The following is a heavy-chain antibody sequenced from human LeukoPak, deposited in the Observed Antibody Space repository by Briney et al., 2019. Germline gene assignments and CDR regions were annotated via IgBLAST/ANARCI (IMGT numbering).Heavy chain of an antibody. Sequence: ASVKVSCKASGGTFSSYAISWVRQAPGQGLEWMGGIIPIFGTANYAQKFQGRVTITADESTSTAYMELSSLRSEDTAVYYCATDTYNWNYMYFDYWGQGTLVTVSS. CDR2: IIPIFGTA. J-gene: IGHJ4*02. CDR1: GGTFSSYA. CDR3: ATDTYNWNYMYFDY. D-gene: IGHD1-7*01. V-gene: IGHV1-69*13.